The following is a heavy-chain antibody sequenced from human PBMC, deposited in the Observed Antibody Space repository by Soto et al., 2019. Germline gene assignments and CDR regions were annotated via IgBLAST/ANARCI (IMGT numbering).Heavy chain of an antibody. CDR3: ARDLGILTGYSLYYYYGMAV. CDR1: GNGVFYNCAA. J-gene: IGHJ6*02. V-gene: IGHV6-1*01. Sequence: CTTSGNGVFYNCAAXKWIRQNPSRGLEWLGRTYYRSKWYNDYAVSVKSRITINPDTSKNQFSLQLNSVTPEDTAVYYCARDLGILTGYSLYYYYGMAVWGQGTTVTVSS. D-gene: IGHD3-9*01. CDR2: TYYRSKWYN.